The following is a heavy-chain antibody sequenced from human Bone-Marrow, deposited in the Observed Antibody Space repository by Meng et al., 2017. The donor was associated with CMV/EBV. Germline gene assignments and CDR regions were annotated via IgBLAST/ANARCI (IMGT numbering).Heavy chain of an antibody. CDR2: IYYSGST. CDR3: ARLIVVVPAAIHYYYYGMDV. V-gene: IGHV4-30-4*08. Sequence: SETLSLTCTVSGGSISSGDCYWSWIRQPPGKGLEWIGYIYYSGSTYYNPSLKSRVTISVDTSKNQFSLKLSSVTAADTAVYYCARLIVVVPAAIHYYYYGMDVWGQGTTVTVSS. D-gene: IGHD2-2*01. J-gene: IGHJ6*02. CDR1: GGSISSGDCY.